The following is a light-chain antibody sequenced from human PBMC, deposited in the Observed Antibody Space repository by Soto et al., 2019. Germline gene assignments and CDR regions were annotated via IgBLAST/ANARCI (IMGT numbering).Light chain of an antibody. V-gene: IGKV1-5*03. CDR3: QQYNSYWT. J-gene: IGKJ1*01. Sequence: DIETTQAASTQSAYVGERGTITFRASQSISSWLAWYQQKPGKAPKLLIYKASSLESGVPSRFSGSGSGTEFTLTISILQPDDFATYYCQQYNSYWTFGQGTKVDIK. CDR2: KAS. CDR1: QSISSW.